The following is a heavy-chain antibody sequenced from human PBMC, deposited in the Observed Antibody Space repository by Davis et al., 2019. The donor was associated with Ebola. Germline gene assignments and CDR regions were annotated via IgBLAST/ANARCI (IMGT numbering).Heavy chain of an antibody. D-gene: IGHD1-26*01. Sequence: SETLSLTCTVSGGSISSSSYYWGWIRPPPGKGLGWIGSIYYSGSTYYNPSLKSRVTISVDTSKNQFSLRLKSVTAADTAEYYCARDLGGGRSGSYFPFDYWGQGTLVTVSS. J-gene: IGHJ4*02. CDR1: GGSISSSSYY. CDR2: IYYSGST. V-gene: IGHV4-39*07. CDR3: ARDLGGGRSGSYFPFDY.